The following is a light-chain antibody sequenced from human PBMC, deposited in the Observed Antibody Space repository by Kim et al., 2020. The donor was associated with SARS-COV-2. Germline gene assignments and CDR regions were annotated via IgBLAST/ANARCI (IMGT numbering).Light chain of an antibody. CDR2: DAS. J-gene: IGKJ4*01. CDR1: QSVSNY. CDR3: HQRSNWPLT. Sequence: EIVLTQPPATLSLSPGERATLSCRASQSVSNYLAWYQQKLGQAPRLLIYDASNRATGIPARFSGSGSGTDFTLVISSLEPEDFAVYYCHQRSNWPLTFGGGTKVDIK. V-gene: IGKV3-11*01.